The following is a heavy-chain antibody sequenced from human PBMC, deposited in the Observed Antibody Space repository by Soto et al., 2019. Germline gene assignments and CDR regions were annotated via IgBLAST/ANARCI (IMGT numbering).Heavy chain of an antibody. CDR1: GYTFTSYG. CDR3: ARGHPEQWSLYYFDY. Sequence: ASVKVSCKASGYTFTSYGISWVRQAPGQGLEWMGWISAYNGNTNYAQKLQGRVTMTTDTSTSTAYMELRSLRSDDTAVYYCARGHPEQWSLYYFDYWGQGTLVTVSS. V-gene: IGHV1-18*01. D-gene: IGHD6-19*01. J-gene: IGHJ4*02. CDR2: ISAYNGNT.